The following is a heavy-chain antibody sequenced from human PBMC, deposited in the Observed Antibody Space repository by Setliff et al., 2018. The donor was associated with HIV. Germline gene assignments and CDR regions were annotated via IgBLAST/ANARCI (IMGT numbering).Heavy chain of an antibody. V-gene: IGHV3-7*01. CDR1: GFTFSSFW. J-gene: IGHJ4*02. Sequence: PGGSLRLSCAASGFTFSSFWMSWVRQAPGKGLEWVANINQVESENYFVDSVKGRFTISRDNTRSSLFLHMDSLTAEDTAVYYCAREALSRDGYSYFDYWGQGTLVTVSS. CDR2: INQVESEN. D-gene: IGHD5-12*01. CDR3: AREALSRDGYSYFDY.